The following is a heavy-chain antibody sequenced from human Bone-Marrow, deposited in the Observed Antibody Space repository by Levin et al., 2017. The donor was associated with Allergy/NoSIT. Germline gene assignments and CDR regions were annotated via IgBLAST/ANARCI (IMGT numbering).Heavy chain of an antibody. CDR1: GFTFSSYA. CDR2: ISYDGSNK. V-gene: IGHV3-30-3*01. D-gene: IGHD1-26*01. Sequence: PGGSLRLSCAASGFTFSSYAMHWVRQAPGKGLEWVAVISYDGSNKYYADSVKGRFTISRDNSKNTLYLQMNSLRAEDTAVYYCARDLWENADENYYYYYGMDVWGQGTTVTVSS. J-gene: IGHJ6*02. CDR3: ARDLWENADENYYYYYGMDV.